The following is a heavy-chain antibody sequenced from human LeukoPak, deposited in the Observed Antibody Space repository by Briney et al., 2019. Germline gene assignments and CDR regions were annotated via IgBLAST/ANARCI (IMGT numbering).Heavy chain of an antibody. D-gene: IGHD3-22*01. V-gene: IGHV3-30*18. J-gene: IGHJ4*02. Sequence: PGRSLRLSCAASGFTFSSYGTHWVRQAPGKGLEWVAVISYDGSNKYYADSVKGRFTISRDNSKNTLYLQMNSLRAEDTAVYYCAKDSGPFWYYYDSSGLPHFDYWGQGTLVTVSS. CDR2: ISYDGSNK. CDR1: GFTFSSYG. CDR3: AKDSGPFWYYYDSSGLPHFDY.